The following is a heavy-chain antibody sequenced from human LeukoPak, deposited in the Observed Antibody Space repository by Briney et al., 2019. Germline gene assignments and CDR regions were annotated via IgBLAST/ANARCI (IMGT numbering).Heavy chain of an antibody. CDR3: ALYCSGGRCYPIGGAFDI. J-gene: IGHJ3*02. CDR1: GFTFSSYD. V-gene: IGHV3-23*01. D-gene: IGHD2-15*01. Sequence: GGSLRLSCAASGFTFSSYDMSWVRQAPGKGLEWVSAISRSGDSTYYVDSVKGRFTISRDNSKNTLYLQMNSLRAEGTAVYYCALYCSGGRCYPIGGAFDIWGRGTMVTVSS. CDR2: ISRSGDST.